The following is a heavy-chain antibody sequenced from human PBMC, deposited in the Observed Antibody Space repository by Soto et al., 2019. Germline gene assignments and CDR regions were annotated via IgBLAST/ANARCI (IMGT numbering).Heavy chain of an antibody. CDR1: GYTFTNFG. J-gene: IGHJ4*02. CDR3: ARGRDYGDFYFDY. V-gene: IGHV1-18*01. D-gene: IGHD4-17*01. Sequence: QVQLVQSGAEVKKPGASVKVSCKASGYTFTNFGINWVRQAPGLGLEWVGWISPYNGNTQNVEKLQGRVTMTTDTSKSTAYMELRSLRSDDTAVYYCARGRDYGDFYFDYWGQGTLVTVSS. CDR2: ISPYNGNT.